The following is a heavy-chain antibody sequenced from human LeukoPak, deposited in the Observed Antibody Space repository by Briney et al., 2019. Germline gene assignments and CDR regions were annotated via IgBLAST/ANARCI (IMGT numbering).Heavy chain of an antibody. CDR2: ISSGSSST. CDR1: GFTFSSYA. V-gene: IGHV3-23*01. CDR3: AKYTPMDV. J-gene: IGHJ6*03. D-gene: IGHD2-15*01. Sequence: GGSLRLSCAAAGFTFSSYAMSWVRQAPGKGLEWVSTISSGSSSTYYADSVKGLFTVSRDNSKNTLYLHMNSLRVEDTAVYYCAKYTPMDVWGKGTTVTVSS.